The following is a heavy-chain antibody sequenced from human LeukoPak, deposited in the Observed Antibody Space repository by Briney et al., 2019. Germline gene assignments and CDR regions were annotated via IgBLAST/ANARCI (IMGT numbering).Heavy chain of an antibody. V-gene: IGHV1-69*04. CDR1: GGTFSSYA. CDR3: ATTYYYDSSGLYY. D-gene: IGHD3-22*01. CDR2: IIPIFGIA. J-gene: IGHJ4*02. Sequence: SVKVSCKASGGTFSSYAISWVRQAPGQGLEWMGRIIPIFGIANYAQKFQGRVTITADKSTRTAYMELSSLRSEDTAVYYCATTYYYDSSGLYYWGQGTLVTVSS.